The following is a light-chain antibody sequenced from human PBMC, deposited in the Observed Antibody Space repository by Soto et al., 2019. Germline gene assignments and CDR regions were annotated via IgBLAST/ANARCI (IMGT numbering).Light chain of an antibody. V-gene: IGLV2-8*01. Sequence: QSVLAQPPSASGSPGQSVTISCAGTINDVGGYSYVPWYQQHPGKVPQLMIYQVTKRPSGVPDRFSASKSDTTASLTISGLQAEDEGDYYCMSYAGGNRFVFGTGTKVTVL. CDR3: MSYAGGNRFV. J-gene: IGLJ1*01. CDR2: QVT. CDR1: INDVGGYSY.